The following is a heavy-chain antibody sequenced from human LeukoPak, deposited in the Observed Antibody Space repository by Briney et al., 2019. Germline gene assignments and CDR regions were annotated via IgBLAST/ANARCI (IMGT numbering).Heavy chain of an antibody. D-gene: IGHD2-2*01. Sequence: GASVTVSCKASGYTFTGYYMHWVRQAPGQGLEWMGWINPNSGGTNYAQKFQGRVTMTRDTSISTAYMEPSRLRSDDTAVYYCARGGPGYCSSTSCQAALDYWGQGTLVTVSS. CDR3: ARGGPGYCSSTSCQAALDY. V-gene: IGHV1-2*02. CDR2: INPNSGGT. J-gene: IGHJ4*02. CDR1: GYTFTGYY.